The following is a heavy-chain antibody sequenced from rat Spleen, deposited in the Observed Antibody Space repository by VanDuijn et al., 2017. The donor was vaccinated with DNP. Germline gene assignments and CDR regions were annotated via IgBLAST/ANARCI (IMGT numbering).Heavy chain of an antibody. Sequence: EVQLVESGGGLVQPGRSLKLSCAASGFTFNDYYMAWVRQAPTKGLEWVATIIYDGSRTYYRDSVKGRFTISRDNAKSTLYLQMDSLRSEDTATYYCAKPASYGGFWFAYWGQGTLVTVSS. D-gene: IGHD1-11*01. CDR2: IIYDGSRT. V-gene: IGHV5S10*01. CDR1: GFTFNDYY. CDR3: AKPASYGGFWFAY. J-gene: IGHJ3*01.